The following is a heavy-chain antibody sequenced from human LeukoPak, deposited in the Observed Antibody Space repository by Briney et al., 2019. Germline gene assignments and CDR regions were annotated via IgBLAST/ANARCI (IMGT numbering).Heavy chain of an antibody. J-gene: IGHJ4*02. V-gene: IGHV4-31*03. Sequence: SETLSLTCTVSGGSLSRGGDYWTWIRQHPGKGLEWIENTYYGGSTYYNPSLKSRGTISVDTSKNQFSLKLTSVTAADTAVYFCVVCKGEYTVYYWGEGTLGTVSS. CDR2: TYYGGST. D-gene: IGHD3-16*01. CDR1: GGSLSRGGDY. CDR3: VVCKGEYTVYY.